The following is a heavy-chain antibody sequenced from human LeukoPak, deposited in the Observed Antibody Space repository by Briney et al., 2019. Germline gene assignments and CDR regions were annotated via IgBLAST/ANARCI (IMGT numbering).Heavy chain of an antibody. CDR1: GYTFTSYG. CDR2: ISAYNGNT. V-gene: IGHV1-18*04. Sequence: GASVKVSCKASGYTFTSYGISWVRQAPGQGLEWMGWISAYNGNTNYAQKLQGRVTMTTDTSTSTAYMELWSLRSDDTAVYYCARDRRSSGDSDAFDIWGQGTMVTVSS. CDR3: ARDRRSSGDSDAFDI. J-gene: IGHJ3*02. D-gene: IGHD6-19*01.